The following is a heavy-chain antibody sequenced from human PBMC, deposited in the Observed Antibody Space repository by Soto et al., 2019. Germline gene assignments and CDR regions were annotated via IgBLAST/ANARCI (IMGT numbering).Heavy chain of an antibody. Sequence: QMQLVESGGGVVQPGTSLRLSCAASGFDFSSYGMHWVRQTPGKGLEWVAVLGFDGGGRYYADSVKGRFTISRDNSKKMLYLQMHSLRDGDTASYYCAREPVGPDYAMDVWGQGTTVTVSS. CDR1: GFDFSSYG. CDR3: AREPVGPDYAMDV. CDR2: LGFDGGGR. D-gene: IGHD1-26*01. J-gene: IGHJ6*02. V-gene: IGHV3-33*01.